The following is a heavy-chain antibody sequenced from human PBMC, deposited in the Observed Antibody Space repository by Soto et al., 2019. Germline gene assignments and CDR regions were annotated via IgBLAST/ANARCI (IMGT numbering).Heavy chain of an antibody. CDR3: ARDYYGDPRGMDV. V-gene: IGHV3-33*01. Sequence: QVQLVESGGGVVQPGRSLRLSCAASGFTFSSYGMHWVRQAPGKGLEWVAVIWYDGSNKYYADSVKGRFTISRDNSKNTLYLQMNSLRAEDTAVYYCARDYYGDPRGMDVWGQGTTVTVSS. D-gene: IGHD4-17*01. CDR1: GFTFSSYG. CDR2: IWYDGSNK. J-gene: IGHJ6*02.